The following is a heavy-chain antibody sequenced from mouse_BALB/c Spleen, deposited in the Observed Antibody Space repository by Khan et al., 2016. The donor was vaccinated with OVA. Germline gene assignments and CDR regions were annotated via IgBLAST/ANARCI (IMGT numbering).Heavy chain of an antibody. CDR3: ARPPNYSYDMDN. CDR1: GHTFTKYG. J-gene: IGHJ4*01. CDR2: INTYTGEP. V-gene: IGHV9-3-1*01. D-gene: IGHD4-1*02. Sequence: QIQLVQSGPELKKPGETVKISCKASGHTFTKYGMNWVKQAPGKGLKWMGWINTYTGEPTYADDFNGRFAFSLETSASTAYLQIHNLKNEDTATYLCARPPNYSYDMDNWGQGTSVTVSS.